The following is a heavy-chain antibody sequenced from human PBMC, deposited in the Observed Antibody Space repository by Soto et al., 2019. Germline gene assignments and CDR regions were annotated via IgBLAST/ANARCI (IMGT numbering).Heavy chain of an antibody. CDR3: ARGKTAPADY. CDR2: INAGNGNT. J-gene: IGHJ4*02. V-gene: IGHV1-3*01. Sequence: QVQLVQSGAEVKKPGASGKVSCKTSGYIFTSYAMHWVRQAPGQRPEWMGWINAGNGNTKYAQNFVGRVTFIRDPSASTVYMELTSLRSDDTAVYYCARGKTAPADYGGQGSLVTVSS. CDR1: GYIFTSYA.